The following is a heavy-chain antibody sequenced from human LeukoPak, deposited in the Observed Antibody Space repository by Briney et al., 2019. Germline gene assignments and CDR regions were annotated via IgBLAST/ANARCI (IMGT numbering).Heavy chain of an antibody. CDR2: IYYGGST. CDR1: GGSISSYY. CDR3: ARVSDYYDSSGYYYYPLDY. J-gene: IGHJ4*02. Sequence: PSETLSLTCTVGGGSISSYYWSWIRQPPGKGLEWIGYIYYGGSTNYNPSLKSRVTISVETSKNQFSLKLSSVTAADTAVYYCARVSDYYDSSGYYYYPLDYWGQGTLVTVSS. D-gene: IGHD3-22*01. V-gene: IGHV4-59*01.